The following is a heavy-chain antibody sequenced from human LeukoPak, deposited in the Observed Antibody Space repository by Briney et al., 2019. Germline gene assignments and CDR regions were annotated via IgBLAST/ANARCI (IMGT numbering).Heavy chain of an antibody. CDR3: AKAYSSGWSYGYAFDI. D-gene: IGHD6-19*01. J-gene: IGHJ3*02. Sequence: GGSLRLSCAASGFTFSSYAMSWVRQAPGKGLEWVSAISGSGGSTYYADSVKGRFTISRDNSKNTLYLQMNSLRAEDTAVYYCAKAYSSGWSYGYAFDIWGQGTMVTVSS. CDR1: GFTFSSYA. CDR2: ISGSGGST. V-gene: IGHV3-23*01.